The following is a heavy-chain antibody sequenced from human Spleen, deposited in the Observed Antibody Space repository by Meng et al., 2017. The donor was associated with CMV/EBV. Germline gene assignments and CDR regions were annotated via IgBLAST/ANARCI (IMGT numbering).Heavy chain of an antibody. J-gene: IGHJ6*02. CDR1: GFTFSSYE. CDR3: ARGSIVDYYFGMDV. V-gene: IGHV3-48*03. D-gene: IGHD1-26*01. CDR2: ISSGRSGNTI. Sequence: GESLKISCEASGFTFSSYEMNWVRQAPGKGLEWVSYISSGRSGNTIHYADSVKGRFTNSRDNAKNSVYLQMNSLRAEDTAVYYCARGSIVDYYFGMDVWGQGTTVTVSS.